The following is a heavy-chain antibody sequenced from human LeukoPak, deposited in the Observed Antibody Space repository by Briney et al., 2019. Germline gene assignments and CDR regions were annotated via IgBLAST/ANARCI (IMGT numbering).Heavy chain of an antibody. Sequence: GGSLRLSCAASGFSISSYNMNWVRQAPGKGLEWVSYISSSGSTIYYADSVKGRFTISRDNAKNSLYLQMNSLRVEDTAVYYCARSGREATEIDYWGQGTLVTVSS. CDR3: ARSGREATEIDY. D-gene: IGHD1-1*01. CDR1: GFSISSYN. J-gene: IGHJ4*02. CDR2: ISSSGSTI. V-gene: IGHV3-48*04.